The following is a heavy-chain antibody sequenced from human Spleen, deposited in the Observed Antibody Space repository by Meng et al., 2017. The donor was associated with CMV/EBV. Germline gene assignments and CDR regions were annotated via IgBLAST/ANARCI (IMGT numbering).Heavy chain of an antibody. CDR3: AKSSSGYYRNDY. CDR1: GFPFSSYT. CDR2: IKSKTDGGTT. J-gene: IGHJ4*02. Sequence: GGSLRLSCAASGFPFSSYTLTWVRQAPGKGLEWVGRIKSKTDGGTTDYAAPVKGRFTISRDDSKNTLYLQMNSLRAEDTALYYCAKSSSGYYRNDYWGQGTLVTVSS. V-gene: IGHV3-15*01. D-gene: IGHD3-22*01.